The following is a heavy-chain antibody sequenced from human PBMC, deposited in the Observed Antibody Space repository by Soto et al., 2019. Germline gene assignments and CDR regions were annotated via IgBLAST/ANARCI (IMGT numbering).Heavy chain of an antibody. J-gene: IGHJ4*01. CDR2: ISYEGSRK. Sequence: QVQLVESGGGVVQPGRSLRLSCAASGFTFSAYGMHWVRQAPGKGLEWLAVISYEGSRKFYADSVKGRFTVSRDDSENSVYLQMNSLRPEDTSIYYCAKDWTPRQVPQYVFDFWGQGTLVTVSS. D-gene: IGHD2-2*01. V-gene: IGHV3-30*18. CDR3: AKDWTPRQVPQYVFDF. CDR1: GFTFSAYG.